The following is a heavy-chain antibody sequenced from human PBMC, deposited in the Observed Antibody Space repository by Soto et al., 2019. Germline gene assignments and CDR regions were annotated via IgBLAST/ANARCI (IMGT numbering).Heavy chain of an antibody. D-gene: IGHD4-17*01. CDR1: GFTFINAW. CDR2: VKSKTDGGTT. V-gene: IGHV3-15*07. J-gene: IGHJ4*02. CDR3: TTDPYGTRDY. Sequence: GGSLRLSCATSGFTFINAWMNWVRQAPGKGLEWVGRVKSKTDGGTTDYAAPVKGRFTISRDDSKNTLFLQMNSLKIEDTALYYCTTDPYGTRDYWGQGTLVTVSS.